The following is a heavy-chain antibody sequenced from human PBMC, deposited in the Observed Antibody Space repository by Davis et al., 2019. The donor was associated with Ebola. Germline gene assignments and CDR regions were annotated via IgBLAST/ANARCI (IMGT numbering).Heavy chain of an antibody. CDR1: GYTFTGYY. Sequence: AASVKVSCKASGYTFTGYYMHWVRQAPGQGLEWMGWISAYNGNTNYAQKLQGRVTMTTDTSTGTAYLDLRSLRSDDTAVYFCARTSIVGTTTTASDIWGQGTLVTVSS. J-gene: IGHJ3*02. D-gene: IGHD1-26*01. CDR3: ARTSIVGTTTTASDI. CDR2: ISAYNGNT. V-gene: IGHV1-18*04.